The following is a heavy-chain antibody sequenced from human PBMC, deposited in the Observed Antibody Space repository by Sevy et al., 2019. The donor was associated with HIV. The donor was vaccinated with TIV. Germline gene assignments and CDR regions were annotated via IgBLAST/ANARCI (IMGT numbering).Heavy chain of an antibody. D-gene: IGHD6-13*01. CDR2: IYYSGST. V-gene: IGHV4-59*01. CDR3: ARERQLVLDY. J-gene: IGHJ4*02. CDR1: GGSISNYY. Sequence: SETLSLTCTVSGGSISNYYWSWIRQPPGKGLEWIGYIYYSGSTNYNPSLKSRVTISVDTSKIQFSLKLSSVTAADTAVYYCARERQLVLDYWGQGTLVTVSS.